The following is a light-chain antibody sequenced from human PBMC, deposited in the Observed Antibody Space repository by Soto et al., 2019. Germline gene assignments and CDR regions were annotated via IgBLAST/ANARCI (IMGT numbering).Light chain of an antibody. CDR2: DAS. CDR1: QSVNSY. J-gene: IGKJ5*01. CDR3: QLRASWPPIT. Sequence: EIALTQSPATLPSSPGERATLSCRASQSVNSYLAWYQQRPGQAPRLLIYDASNRATGVPARFGGSGSGTDFTLAISGLEPEEFAIDYWQLRASWPPITFGQGTRLEIK. V-gene: IGKV3-11*01.